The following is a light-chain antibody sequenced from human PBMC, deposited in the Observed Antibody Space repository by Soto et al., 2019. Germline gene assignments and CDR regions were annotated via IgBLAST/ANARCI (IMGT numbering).Light chain of an antibody. CDR1: SSNIGSNS. Sequence: QSVLTQPPSASGTPGQRVTISCSGSSSNIGSNSVNWYQRLPGTAPRLLIYGDDQRPSGIPDRFSGSKSGTSASLAISGLQSEDEADYFCAAWNDNPNGPGYVFGTGTKLTVL. CDR3: AAWNDNPNGPGYV. J-gene: IGLJ1*01. CDR2: GDD. V-gene: IGLV1-44*01.